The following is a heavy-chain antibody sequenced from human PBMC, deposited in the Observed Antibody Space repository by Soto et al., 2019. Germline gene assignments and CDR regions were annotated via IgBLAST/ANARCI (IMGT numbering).Heavy chain of an antibody. V-gene: IGHV3-66*01. CDR3: ARWAAHVGY. D-gene: IGHD1-26*01. CDR2: IYSNGNT. Sequence: EVQLVESGGGLVQPGGSLRLSCVVSGFTVSSNYISWVRQAAGKGLEWVSSIYSNGNTHYADSVKGRFIISRDNSKNTLYLQMNSLRDEDTAVYYCARWAAHVGYWGQGTLVTVSS. CDR1: GFTVSSNY. J-gene: IGHJ4*02.